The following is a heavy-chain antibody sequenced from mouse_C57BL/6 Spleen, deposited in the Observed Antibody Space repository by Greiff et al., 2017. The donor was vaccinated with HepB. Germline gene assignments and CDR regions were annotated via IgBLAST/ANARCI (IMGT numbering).Heavy chain of an antibody. V-gene: IGHV1-59*01. D-gene: IGHD1-1*01. CDR1: GYTFTSYW. CDR3: ARSAPNYYGSRGFDY. CDR2: IDPSDSYT. J-gene: IGHJ2*01. Sequence: QVHVKQPGAELVRPGTSVKLSCKASGYTFTSYWMHWVKQRPGQGLEWIGVIDPSDSYTNYNQKFKGKATLTVDTSSSTAYMQLSSLTSEDSAVYYCARSAPNYYGSRGFDYWGQGTTLTVSS.